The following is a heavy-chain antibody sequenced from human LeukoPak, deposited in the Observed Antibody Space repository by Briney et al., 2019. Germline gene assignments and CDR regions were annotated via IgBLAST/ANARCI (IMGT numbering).Heavy chain of an antibody. V-gene: IGHV4-59*01. D-gene: IGHD3-22*01. CDR3: ARVISGSKCWDYFDY. J-gene: IGHJ4*02. Sequence: KPSETLSLTCTVSGGSISSYYWSWIRQPPGKGLEWIGYIYYSGSTNYNPSLKSRVTISVDTSKNQFSLKLSSVTAADTAVYYCARVISGSKCWDYFDYWGQGTLVTVSS. CDR1: GGSISSYY. CDR2: IYYSGST.